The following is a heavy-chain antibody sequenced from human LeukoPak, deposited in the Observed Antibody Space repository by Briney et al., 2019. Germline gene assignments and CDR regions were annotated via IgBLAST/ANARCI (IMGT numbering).Heavy chain of an antibody. V-gene: IGHV4-38-2*01. D-gene: IGHD1-1*01. J-gene: IGHJ4*02. CDR1: SYPISSGYY. CDR2: IYHNWGI. CDR3: ARNVTAGYSDY. Sequence: TSETLSLTCAVYSYPISSGYYWGWIRQPPGKGLEWIATIYHNWGIYFNPSLKSRVTISLDTSKNQFSLKLTSVTAADTAMYYCARNVTAGYSDYWGQGILVTVSS.